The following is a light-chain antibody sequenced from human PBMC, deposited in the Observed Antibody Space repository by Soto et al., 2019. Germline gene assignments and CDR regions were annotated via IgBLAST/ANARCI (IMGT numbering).Light chain of an antibody. J-gene: IGLJ1*01. V-gene: IGLV2-14*01. CDR3: NSYASSSTSV. Sequence: QSVLTQAASVSGSPGQSITISCTGTSSDVGGYNYVSWYQQHPGKAPKLMIYEVSNRPSGVSNRFSGSKSGNTASLTISGLQAEDEADYYCNSYASSSTSVFGTGTKVTVL. CDR1: SSDVGGYNY. CDR2: EVS.